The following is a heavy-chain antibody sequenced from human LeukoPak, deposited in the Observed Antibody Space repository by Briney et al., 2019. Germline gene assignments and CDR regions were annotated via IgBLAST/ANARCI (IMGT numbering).Heavy chain of an antibody. CDR3: ARDQPGTYTLSST. CDR2: ISIDGSDK. J-gene: IGHJ1*01. D-gene: IGHD6-19*01. CDR1: GFTFSNYA. Sequence: GRSLRLSCAASGFTFSNYAMHWVRQAPGKGLEWVAFISIDGSDKYYADSVKGRFTISRDNSKNTLYLQMNSLRAEDTAVYYCARDQPGTYTLSSTWGQGTLVTVSS. V-gene: IGHV3-30-3*01.